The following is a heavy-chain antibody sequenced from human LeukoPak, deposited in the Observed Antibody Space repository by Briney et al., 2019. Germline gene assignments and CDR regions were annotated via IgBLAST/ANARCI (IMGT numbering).Heavy chain of an antibody. CDR3: TRAGRYCSGGSCYSFY. CDR1: GFTVTNNY. J-gene: IGHJ4*02. D-gene: IGHD2-15*01. Sequence: GGSLRLSCAASGFTVTNNYMSWFRQAPGEGLEWVGFIRSKAHGGTTEYAASVKGRFTISRDDSKSIAYLQMDSLKTEDTAVYYCTRAGRYCSGGSCYSFYWGQGTLVTVSS. V-gene: IGHV3-49*03. CDR2: IRSKAHGGTT.